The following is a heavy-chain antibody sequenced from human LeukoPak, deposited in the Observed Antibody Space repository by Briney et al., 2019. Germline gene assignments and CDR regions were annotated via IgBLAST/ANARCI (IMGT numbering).Heavy chain of an antibody. CDR2: IGGSGGDT. V-gene: IGHV3-23*01. CDR3: AKDFVVVPGLVNYFDS. J-gene: IGHJ4*02. D-gene: IGHD2-15*01. CDR1: GFTFSNYA. Sequence: GGSLRLSCAASGFTFSNYAMSWVRQAPGKGLEWVSVIGGSGGDTYYADSVKGRLTISRDNSKNRLYLRMNSLRAVDTALYYCAKDFVVVPGLVNYFDSWGQGTLVTVSS.